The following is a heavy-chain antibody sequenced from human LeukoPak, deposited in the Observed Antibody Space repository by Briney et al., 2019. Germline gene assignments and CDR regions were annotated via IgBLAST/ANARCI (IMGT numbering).Heavy chain of an antibody. Sequence: GVSLRLSCAASGFTFSSYWMSWVRQAPGKGLEWVANIKQDGSEKYYVDSVKGRFTISRDNAKNSLYLQMNSLRAEDTAVYYCAREIVVVVAQEYYYYYGMDVWGQGTTVTVSS. J-gene: IGHJ6*02. CDR3: AREIVVVVAQEYYYYYGMDV. CDR2: IKQDGSEK. V-gene: IGHV3-7*01. D-gene: IGHD2-15*01. CDR1: GFTFSSYW.